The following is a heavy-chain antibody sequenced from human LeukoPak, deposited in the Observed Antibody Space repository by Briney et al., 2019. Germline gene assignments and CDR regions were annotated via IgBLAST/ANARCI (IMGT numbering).Heavy chain of an antibody. V-gene: IGHV3-53*01. D-gene: IGHD4-17*01. CDR3: ARDPNGDYIGTFDM. Sequence: PGGSLRLSCAASGFTVSSNYMSWVRQAPGKGLEWVSVIYSGGSTYYADSVKGRFTISRDNSKNTLYLQMNSLRVDDTAVYFCARDPNGDYIGTFDMWGRGTMVSVSS. CDR2: IYSGGST. CDR1: GFTVSSNY. J-gene: IGHJ3*02.